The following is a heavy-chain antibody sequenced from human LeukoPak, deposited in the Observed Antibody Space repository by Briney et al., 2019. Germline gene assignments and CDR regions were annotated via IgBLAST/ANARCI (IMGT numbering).Heavy chain of an antibody. J-gene: IGHJ4*02. CDR3: ARDFHSAPGPFDY. CDR2: ISSSSSYI. CDR1: GFTFSSYS. D-gene: IGHD1-14*01. V-gene: IGHV3-21*01. Sequence: PGGSLRLSCASCGFTFSSYSMNWVRQAPGKGLEWVSSISSSSSYIYYADLVKGRFTISRDNDKNSLYLQMNSLRAEDTAVYYCARDFHSAPGPFDYWGQGTLVTVSS.